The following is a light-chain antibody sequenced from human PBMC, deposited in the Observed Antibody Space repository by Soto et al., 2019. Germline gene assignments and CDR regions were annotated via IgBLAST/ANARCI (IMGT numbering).Light chain of an antibody. V-gene: IGKV3-11*01. CDR3: QQRSNWPWT. CDR1: QSVSSY. J-gene: IGKJ1*01. CDR2: DAS. Sequence: EIVLTQSPSTLSLSPGERATLSCRASQSVSSYLAWYQHKPGQAPRLLIYDASNRATGIPARFSGSGSGTDFTLTISSLESEDFAVYYCQQRSNWPWTFGQGTKVDIK.